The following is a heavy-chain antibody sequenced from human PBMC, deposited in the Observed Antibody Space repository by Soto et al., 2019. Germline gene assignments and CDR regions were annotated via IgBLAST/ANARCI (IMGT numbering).Heavy chain of an antibody. CDR3: ARNGWHRGWQPGAFDI. Sequence: EVQLVESGGGLVWPGGSLTLSCAASGFAFSSYEMNWVRQAPGKGLEWVSYIDATSNIIHYADSVEGRFTISRDNSKNSVFLQMNSLGDEDTAVYYGARNGWHRGWQPGAFDIWGRGTMVTVSS. D-gene: IGHD6-19*01. CDR1: GFAFSSYE. J-gene: IGHJ3*02. CDR2: IDATSNII. V-gene: IGHV3-48*03.